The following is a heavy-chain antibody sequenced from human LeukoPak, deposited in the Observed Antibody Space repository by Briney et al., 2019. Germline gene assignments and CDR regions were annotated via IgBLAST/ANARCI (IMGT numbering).Heavy chain of an antibody. V-gene: IGHV4-30-2*01. Sequence: SETLSLTCAVSGGSISSGGYSWSWIRQPPGKGLEWIGDIYHSGSTYYNPSVKSPATISVDRSKNQFSLKLSDVTAADTAVYYCARASQWLGSRWFDPWGQGTLVTVSS. CDR3: ARASQWLGSRWFDP. CDR2: IYHSGST. D-gene: IGHD6-19*01. J-gene: IGHJ5*02. CDR1: GGSISSGGYS.